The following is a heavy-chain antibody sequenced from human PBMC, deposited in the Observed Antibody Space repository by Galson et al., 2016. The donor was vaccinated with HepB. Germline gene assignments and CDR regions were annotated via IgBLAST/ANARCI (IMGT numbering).Heavy chain of an antibody. CDR1: GYTLSELS. Sequence: SVKVSCKVSGYTLSELSMNWVRQAPGKGLEWMGGLNPENAKTIYAQKFQGRVTMTEDTSTDTAYMEMSSLRTEDTAVYYCATVDLAVGASLPNSWGQGTLVTVSS. CDR3: ATVDLAVGASLPNS. CDR2: LNPENAKT. D-gene: IGHD1-26*01. J-gene: IGHJ4*02. V-gene: IGHV1-24*01.